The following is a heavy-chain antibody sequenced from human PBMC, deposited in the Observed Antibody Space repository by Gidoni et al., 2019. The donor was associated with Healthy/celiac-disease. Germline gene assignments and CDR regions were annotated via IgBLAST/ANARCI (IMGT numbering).Heavy chain of an antibody. CDR3: ARTVGSRTQDPFDY. J-gene: IGHJ4*02. Sequence: EVQLLDAGGGLVQHGGSLRLSCAASGFTFSSYAMSWVRQAPGKGLEWVSAISGSGGSTYYADSVKGRFTISRDNSKNTLYLQMNSLRAEDTAVYYCARTVGSRTQDPFDYWGQGTLVTVSS. CDR2: ISGSGGST. V-gene: IGHV3-23*01. D-gene: IGHD2-15*01. CDR1: GFTFSSYA.